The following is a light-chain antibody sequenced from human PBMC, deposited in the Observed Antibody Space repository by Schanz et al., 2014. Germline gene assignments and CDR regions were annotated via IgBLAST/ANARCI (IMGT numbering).Light chain of an antibody. CDR3: CSYAGSYTWV. CDR2: EGS. V-gene: IGLV2-8*01. Sequence: QSALTQPPSASGSPGQSITISCTGTGSDVGGYNYVSWYQQHPGKAPKLLIYEGSKRPSGVPDRFSGSKSGNTASLTISGLQAEDEADYYCCSYAGSYTWVFGGGTKLTVL. J-gene: IGLJ3*02. CDR1: GSDVGGYNY.